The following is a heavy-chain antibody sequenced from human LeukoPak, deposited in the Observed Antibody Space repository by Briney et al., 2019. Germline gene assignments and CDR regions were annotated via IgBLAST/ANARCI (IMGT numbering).Heavy chain of an antibody. Sequence: ASVKVSCKASGYTFTSYGISWVRQAPGQGLEWMGWISAYNGNTNYAQKLQGRVTMTTDTSTSTACMELRSLRSDDTAVYYCAITYYYDSSGYYQHYYYYYGMDVWGQGTTVTVSS. V-gene: IGHV1-18*01. CDR3: AITYYYDSSGYYQHYYYYYGMDV. CDR1: GYTFTSYG. J-gene: IGHJ6*02. CDR2: ISAYNGNT. D-gene: IGHD3-22*01.